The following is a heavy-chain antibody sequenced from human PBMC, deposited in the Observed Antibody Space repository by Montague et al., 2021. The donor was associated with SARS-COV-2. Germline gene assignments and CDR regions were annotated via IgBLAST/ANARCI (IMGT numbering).Heavy chain of an antibody. Sequence: SLRLSCAASGFTFSSYWMSWVRQAPGKGLEWVANIKQDGSEKYYVDSVKGRSTISRDNAKNSLYLQMNSLRAEDTAVYYCAREGAVAGLYYYYGMDVWGQGTTVTVSS. CDR2: IKQDGSEK. V-gene: IGHV3-7*01. J-gene: IGHJ6*02. CDR1: GFTFSSYW. CDR3: AREGAVAGLYYYYGMDV. D-gene: IGHD6-19*01.